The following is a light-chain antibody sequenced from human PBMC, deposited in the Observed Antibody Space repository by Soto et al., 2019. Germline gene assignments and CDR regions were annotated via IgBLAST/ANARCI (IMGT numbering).Light chain of an antibody. CDR3: QQYNNWLRAT. J-gene: IGKJ4*01. CDR2: RTS. CDR1: QSISSN. V-gene: IGKV3-15*01. Sequence: EIVMTQSPATLSVSRGERATLSCRARQSISSNLAWYQQEPGQATRLLMFRTSSRANGVPARFSGSGSGTEFNLTISSLQSEDFGVYYCQQYNNWLRATFGGGTKVDIK.